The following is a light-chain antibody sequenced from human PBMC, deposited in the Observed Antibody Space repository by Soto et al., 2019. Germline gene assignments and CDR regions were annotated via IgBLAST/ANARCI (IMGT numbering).Light chain of an antibody. CDR2: DAS. Sequence: EVVMTQSPATLSVSPGDKVSLSCRANQTISNTLAWYQQRPGQAPRLLIYDASNRATGIPARFSGSGSGTDFTLTISSLEPEDFAVYYCQQRSNWPPITFGQGTRLEI. CDR1: QTISNT. J-gene: IGKJ5*01. V-gene: IGKV3-11*01. CDR3: QQRSNWPPIT.